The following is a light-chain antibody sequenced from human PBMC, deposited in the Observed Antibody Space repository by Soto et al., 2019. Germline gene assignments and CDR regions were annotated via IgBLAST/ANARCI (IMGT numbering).Light chain of an antibody. J-gene: IGLJ1*01. CDR2: EVT. CDR1: SSDVGGYNY. V-gene: IGLV2-8*01. Sequence: QSVLTHPPSASGSPGQSVTISCTGTSSDVGGYNYVSWYQQHPGKAPKLVIYEVTKRPSGVPDRFSGSKSGNTASLTVSGLQAEDEADYYCSSFTGASTIFGTGTKVTV. CDR3: SSFTGASTI.